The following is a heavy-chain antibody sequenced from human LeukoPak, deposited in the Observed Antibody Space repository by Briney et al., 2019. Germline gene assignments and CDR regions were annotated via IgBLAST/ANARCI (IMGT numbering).Heavy chain of an antibody. J-gene: IGHJ4*02. CDR3: ARTYYYDSSSYYYDY. CDR1: GFTFSSYW. Sequence: GGSLRLSCAASGFTFSSYWMHWVRQAPGKGLVWVSRINSDGSSTSYADSVKGRFTISRDNAKNTLYLQMNSLRAEDTAVYYCARTYYYDSSSYYYDYWGQGTLVTVSS. V-gene: IGHV3-74*01. D-gene: IGHD3-22*01. CDR2: INSDGSST.